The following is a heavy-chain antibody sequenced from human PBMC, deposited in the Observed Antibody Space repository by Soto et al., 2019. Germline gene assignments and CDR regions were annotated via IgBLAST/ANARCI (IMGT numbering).Heavy chain of an antibody. CDR1: GYTFTSYY. CDR2: INPSGGST. V-gene: IGHV1-46*01. J-gene: IGHJ6*02. D-gene: IGHD6-13*01. CDR3: ARARLYSSSWYDGMDV. Sequence: ASVKVSCKASGYTFTSYYMHWVRQAPGQGLEWMGIINPSGGSTSYAQKFQGRVTMTRDTSTSTVYMELSSLRSEDTAVYYCARARLYSSSWYDGMDVWGQGTTVTVSS.